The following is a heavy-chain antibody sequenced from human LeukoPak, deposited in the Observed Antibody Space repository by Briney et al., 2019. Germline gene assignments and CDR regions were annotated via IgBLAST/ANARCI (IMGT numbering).Heavy chain of an antibody. Sequence: GGSLRLSCAASGFTFSSYAMSWVRQAPGKGLEWVSAISGSGGSTYYADSVKGRFTISRDNSKNTLYLQMNSLRAEDTAVYYCARAAVVVAARKGSHFDYWGQGTLVTVSS. CDR1: GFTFSSYA. CDR2: ISGSGGST. J-gene: IGHJ4*02. D-gene: IGHD2-15*01. V-gene: IGHV3-23*01. CDR3: ARAAVVVAARKGSHFDY.